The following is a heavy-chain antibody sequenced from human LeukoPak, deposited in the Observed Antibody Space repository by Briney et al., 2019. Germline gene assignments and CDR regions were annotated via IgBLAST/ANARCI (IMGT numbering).Heavy chain of an antibody. D-gene: IGHD1-26*01. Sequence: PGGSLRLSCAGCGFTLSSYYMHWVRQAPDKGLEGVAVMSYDETTANYAGSVQGRFTVSRDNSKNTLFLQINSLRAEDMAMYFCTRGGGANYYGDYFDYWSQGTLVTVSS. CDR3: TRGGGANYYGDYFDY. CDR1: GFTLSSYY. CDR2: MSYDETTA. V-gene: IGHV3-30*14. J-gene: IGHJ4*02.